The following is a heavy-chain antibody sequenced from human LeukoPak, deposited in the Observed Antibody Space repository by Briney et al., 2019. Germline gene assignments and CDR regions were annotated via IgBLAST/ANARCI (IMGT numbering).Heavy chain of an antibody. Sequence: GGSLRLSCAASGFTFSSYWMSWVRQAPGKGLEWVTVISFDASSKYYADSVKGRFTISRDNSKNTLYLQMNSLRAEDTAVYYCARGVRAPYCGADCYDAFDLWGQGTMITVSS. CDR2: ISFDASSK. CDR3: ARGVRAPYCGADCYDAFDL. CDR1: GFTFSSYW. J-gene: IGHJ3*01. D-gene: IGHD2-21*02. V-gene: IGHV3-30-3*01.